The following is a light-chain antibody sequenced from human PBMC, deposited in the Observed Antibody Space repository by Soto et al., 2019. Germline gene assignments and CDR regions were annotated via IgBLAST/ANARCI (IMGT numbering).Light chain of an antibody. Sequence: QSVLTQPPSASGTPGQRVTISCSGNNSNIGSNAVNWYQQLPGTAPKLFIYSDNQRPSGVPDRFSGSKSGNTASLTISGLQAEDEADYYCCSYAGSYTYVFGTGTKLTVL. CDR2: SDN. V-gene: IGLV1-44*01. CDR3: CSYAGSYTYV. CDR1: NSNIGSNA. J-gene: IGLJ1*01.